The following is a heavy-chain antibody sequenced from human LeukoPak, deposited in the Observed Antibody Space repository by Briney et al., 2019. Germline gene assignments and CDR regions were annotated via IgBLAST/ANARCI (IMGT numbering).Heavy chain of an antibody. D-gene: IGHD2-15*01. CDR1: GFTFSSSA. Sequence: GGSLRLSCAASGFTFSSSAMSWVRQAPGKGLEWVSAISNNGGYTYYADSVQGRFTISRDNSKSTLCLQMNSLRAEDTAVYYCAKQLAYCSDGSCYFPYWGQGTLVTVSS. J-gene: IGHJ4*02. V-gene: IGHV3-23*01. CDR2: ISNNGGYT. CDR3: AKQLAYCSDGSCYFPY.